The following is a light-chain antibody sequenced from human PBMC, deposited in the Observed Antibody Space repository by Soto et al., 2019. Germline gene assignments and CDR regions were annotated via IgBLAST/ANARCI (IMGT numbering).Light chain of an antibody. Sequence: EIVLTQSPGTLSLSPGERATLSCRASQSVSSSYLAWYQQKPGQAPRLLIYGASSRATGIPDRFSGSGSGTDFTLTISRLEPEDFEVYYCQQYVSSPPPTFGQGTRVDTK. V-gene: IGKV3-20*01. CDR1: QSVSSSY. CDR3: QQYVSSPPPT. J-gene: IGKJ1*01. CDR2: GAS.